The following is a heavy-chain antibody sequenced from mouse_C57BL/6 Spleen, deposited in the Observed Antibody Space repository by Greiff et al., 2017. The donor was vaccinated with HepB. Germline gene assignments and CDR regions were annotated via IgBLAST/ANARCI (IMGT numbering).Heavy chain of an antibody. V-gene: IGHV14-4*01. CDR3: TTLYGNYVVAY. Sequence: DVQLQESGAELVRPGASVKLSCTASGFNIKDDYMHWVKQRPEQGLEWIGWIDPENGDTEYASKFQGKATITADTSSNTAYLQLSSLTSEDTAVYYCTTLYGNYVVAYWGQGTLVTVSA. CDR1: GFNIKDDY. J-gene: IGHJ3*01. CDR2: IDPENGDT. D-gene: IGHD2-1*01.